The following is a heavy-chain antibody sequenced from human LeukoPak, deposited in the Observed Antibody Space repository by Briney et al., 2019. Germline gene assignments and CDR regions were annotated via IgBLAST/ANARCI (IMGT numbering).Heavy chain of an antibody. Sequence: QTGGSLRLSCAASGFTFSSYSMNWVRQAPGKGLEWVSYISSSSSTIYYADSVKGRFTISRDNAKNSLYLQMNSLRAGDTAVYYCARCPYSSSWYLADYWGQGTLVTVSS. J-gene: IGHJ4*02. CDR1: GFTFSSYS. D-gene: IGHD6-13*01. CDR2: ISSSSSTI. V-gene: IGHV3-48*01. CDR3: ARCPYSSSWYLADY.